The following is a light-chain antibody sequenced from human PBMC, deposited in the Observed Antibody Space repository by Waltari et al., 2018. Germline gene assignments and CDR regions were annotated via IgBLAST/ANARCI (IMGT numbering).Light chain of an antibody. CDR3: ALYMGRGIRV. CDR1: SASVSTTYY. V-gene: IGLV8-61*01. CDR2: NTN. J-gene: IGLJ2*01. Sequence: QTVVTQEPAFSVSPGGTVTLTCGLNSASVSTTYYPSWYQQTPGQAPRTLIYNTNMRSSGVPDRFSGSILGDKAALTITGAQADDECDYYCALYMGRGIRVFGGGTKLTVL.